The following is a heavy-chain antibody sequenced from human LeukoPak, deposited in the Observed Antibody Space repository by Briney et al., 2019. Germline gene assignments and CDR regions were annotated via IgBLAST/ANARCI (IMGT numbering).Heavy chain of an antibody. CDR1: GFTFSDYY. J-gene: IGHJ5*02. CDR3: ARDWAVLRYFSVDP. V-gene: IGHV3-11*01. CDR2: ISSSGSTI. Sequence: PGGSLRLSCAASGFTFSDYYISWIRQAPGKGLEWVSYISSSGSTIYYADSVKGRFTISRDNAKNSLYLQVNSLRAEDTAVYYCARDWAVLRYFSVDPWGQGTLVTVSS. D-gene: IGHD3-9*01.